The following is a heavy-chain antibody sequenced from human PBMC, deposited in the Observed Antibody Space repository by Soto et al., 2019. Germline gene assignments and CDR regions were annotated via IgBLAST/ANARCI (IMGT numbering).Heavy chain of an antibody. D-gene: IGHD3-10*01. CDR3: ARVRCSPGRSFDD. Sequence: HPGGSLRLSCAASGVTFSSYAMSWALHALGKRLEWVSAISGSGGSTYYADSVKGRFTISRDNSKNTLYLQMNSLRAEDTAVYYSARVRCSPGRSFDDWGKGTLVTVGS. CDR1: GVTFSSYA. J-gene: IGHJ4*02. V-gene: IGHV3-23*01. CDR2: ISGSGGST.